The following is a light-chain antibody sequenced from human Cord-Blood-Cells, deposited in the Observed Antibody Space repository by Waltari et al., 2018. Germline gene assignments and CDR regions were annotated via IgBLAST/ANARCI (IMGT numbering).Light chain of an antibody. J-gene: IGKJ1*01. V-gene: IGKV1-5*03. CDR3: QQYNSYSPRWT. CDR2: KAS. CDR1: QSISSW. Sequence: DIQMTQPPSTLSASVGDRVTITCRASQSISSWLAWYQQKPGKAPKLLIYKASSLESGVPSRFSGSGSGTEFTLTISSLQPDDFATYYCQQYNSYSPRWTFGQGTKVEIK.